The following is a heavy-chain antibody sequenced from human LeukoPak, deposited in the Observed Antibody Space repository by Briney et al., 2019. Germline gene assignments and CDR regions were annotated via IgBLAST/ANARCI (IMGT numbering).Heavy chain of an antibody. D-gene: IGHD2-21*02. J-gene: IGHJ4*02. CDR1: GFTFSSYW. V-gene: IGHV3-7*01. CDR3: ARDRCGGDCYFDY. Sequence: GGSLRLSCAASGFTFSSYWMSWVRQAPGKGLEWVANIKQDGSEKYYVDSVKGRFTISRDNAKNSLYLQMNSLRAEDTAVYYCARDRCGGDCYFDYWGQGTLATVSS. CDR2: IKQDGSEK.